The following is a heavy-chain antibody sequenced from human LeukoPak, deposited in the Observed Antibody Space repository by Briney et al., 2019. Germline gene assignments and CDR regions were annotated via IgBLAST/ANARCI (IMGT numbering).Heavy chain of an antibody. V-gene: IGHV4-34*01. CDR2: INHSGST. CDR1: GGSFSGYY. D-gene: IGHD2-15*01. Sequence: SETLSLTCAVYGGSFSGYYWSWIRQPPGKGLEWIGEINHSGSTNYNPSLKSRVTISVDASKNQFSLKLRSVTAADTAVYYCARLPGYCSGGSCHNWFDPWGQGTLVTVSS. J-gene: IGHJ5*02. CDR3: ARLPGYCSGGSCHNWFDP.